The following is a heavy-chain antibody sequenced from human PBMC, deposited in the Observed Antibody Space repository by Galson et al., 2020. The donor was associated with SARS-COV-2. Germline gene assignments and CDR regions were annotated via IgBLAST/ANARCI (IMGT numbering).Heavy chain of an antibody. CDR2: ISSSSSYI. CDR1: GFTFSSYS. V-gene: IGHV3-21*01. CDR3: ATLGNYGSGSYYKGY. J-gene: IGHJ4*02. Sequence: GGSLRLSCAASGFTFSSYSMNWVRQAPGKGLEWVSSISSSSSYIYYADSVKGRFTISRDNAKNSLYLQMNSLRAEDTAVYYCATLGNYGSGSYYKGYWGQGTLVTVSS. D-gene: IGHD3-10*01.